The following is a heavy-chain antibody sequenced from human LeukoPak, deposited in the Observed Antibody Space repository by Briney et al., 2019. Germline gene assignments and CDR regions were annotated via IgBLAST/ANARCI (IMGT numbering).Heavy chain of an antibody. D-gene: IGHD6-13*01. Sequence: GGSLRLSCAASGFTFSSYSMNWVRQAPGKGLEWVSSITTTSSYIYYADSVKGRFTISRDNAKSSLFLQMNSLRAEDTGVYYCASDSSSSPAYYHYYMDAWGKGTTVTVSS. CDR2: ITTTSSYI. J-gene: IGHJ6*03. CDR3: ASDSSSSPAYYHYYMDA. CDR1: GFTFSSYS. V-gene: IGHV3-21*01.